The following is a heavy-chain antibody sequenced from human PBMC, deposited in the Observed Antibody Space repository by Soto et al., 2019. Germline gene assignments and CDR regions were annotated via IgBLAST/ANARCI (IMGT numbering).Heavy chain of an antibody. J-gene: IGHJ4*02. Sequence: QAGASLRLSCAASGFTFSSYAMSWVRQAPGKGLEWVSAISGSGGSTYYADSVKGRFTISRDNSKNTLYLQMNSLRAEDTAVYYCAKDPRGYRIAELDYWGQGTLVTVSS. V-gene: IGHV3-23*01. D-gene: IGHD5-18*01. CDR1: GFTFSSYA. CDR2: ISGSGGST. CDR3: AKDPRGYRIAELDY.